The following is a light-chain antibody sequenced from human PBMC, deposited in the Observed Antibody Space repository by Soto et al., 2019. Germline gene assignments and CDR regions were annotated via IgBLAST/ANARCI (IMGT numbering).Light chain of an antibody. V-gene: IGLV2-14*01. Sequence: QSVLTQPASVSGSPGQSITISCTGTSSDVGAYNFVSWYQHHPGTAPKLMIYGVSNRPSGASNRFSGSKSGNTASLTISGLQTEDEADYYCSSYAGSNNLVFGGGTKVTVL. CDR1: SSDVGAYNF. CDR3: SSYAGSNNLV. CDR2: GVS. J-gene: IGLJ3*02.